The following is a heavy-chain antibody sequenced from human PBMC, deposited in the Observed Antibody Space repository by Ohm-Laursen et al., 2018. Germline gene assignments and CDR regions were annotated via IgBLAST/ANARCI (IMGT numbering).Heavy chain of an antibody. D-gene: IGHD1-26*01. J-gene: IGHJ4*02. CDR3: ARLLSGSSPKDY. CDR1: ESTFSSYW. Sequence: SLRLSCTASESTFSSYWMSWVRQAPGKGLEWVANIKQDGSVKYYVDSVNGRFTISRDNAKNSLYLQMNSLRPEDTAVYYCARLLSGSSPKDYWGQGPLVTVSS. V-gene: IGHV3-7*03. CDR2: IKQDGSVK.